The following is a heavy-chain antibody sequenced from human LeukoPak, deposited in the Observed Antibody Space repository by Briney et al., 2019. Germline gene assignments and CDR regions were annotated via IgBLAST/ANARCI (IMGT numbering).Heavy chain of an antibody. V-gene: IGHV4-39*01. D-gene: IGHD5-12*01. CDR1: GFTVSTNC. CDR3: ARHTRPGYSGYENAFDI. CDR2: LYDSGST. Sequence: GSLRLSCAASGFTVSTNCMTWVRQPPGKGLEWIGNLYDSGSTHYNPSLRSRVTISADTSKNQFSLKLSSVTAADTAVYYCARHTRPGYSGYENAFDIWGQGNMVTVSS. J-gene: IGHJ3*02.